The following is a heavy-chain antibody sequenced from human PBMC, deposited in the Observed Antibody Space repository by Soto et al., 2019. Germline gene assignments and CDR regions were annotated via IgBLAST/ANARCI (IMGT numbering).Heavy chain of an antibody. CDR2: INHSVST. Sequence: SETLSLTCAVYGGSFSGYYWSWIRQPPGKGLEWIGEINHSVSTNYNPSLKSRVTISVDTSKKQFSLKLSSVTAADTAVYYCASRMYSSGWFYYYYGMEVWGDGNTVNVSS. CDR1: GGSFSGYY. CDR3: ASRMYSSGWFYYYYGMEV. D-gene: IGHD6-19*01. J-gene: IGHJ6*04. V-gene: IGHV4-34*01.